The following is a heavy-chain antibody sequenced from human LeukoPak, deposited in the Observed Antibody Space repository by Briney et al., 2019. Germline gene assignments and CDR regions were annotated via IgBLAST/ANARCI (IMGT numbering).Heavy chain of an antibody. CDR3: ARSEPGGGILSVSPNDY. CDR2: ISSSSSYI. J-gene: IGHJ4*02. Sequence: GGSLRLSCAASGLTFSSYSMNWVGQAPAKGVEWVSSISSSSSYIYYADSVKGRFTIYRDNAKSSLYLQMNSLRAEDTAVYYCARSEPGGGILSVSPNDYWGQGTLVTVSS. CDR1: GLTFSSYS. V-gene: IGHV3-21*01. D-gene: IGHD3-9*01.